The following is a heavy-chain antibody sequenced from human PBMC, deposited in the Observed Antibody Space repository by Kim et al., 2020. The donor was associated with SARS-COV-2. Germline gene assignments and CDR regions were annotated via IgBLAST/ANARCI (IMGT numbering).Heavy chain of an antibody. CDR1: GGTFSSYA. CDR3: AREYYDILTGYYRHKNYYYYGMDV. D-gene: IGHD3-9*01. V-gene: IGHV1-69*13. Sequence: SVKFSCKASGGTFSSYAISWVRQAPGQGLEWMGGIIPIFGTANYAQKFQGRVTITADESTSTAYMELSSLRSEDTAVYYCAREYYDILTGYYRHKNYYYYGMDVWGQGTTVTVSS. J-gene: IGHJ6*02. CDR2: IIPIFGTA.